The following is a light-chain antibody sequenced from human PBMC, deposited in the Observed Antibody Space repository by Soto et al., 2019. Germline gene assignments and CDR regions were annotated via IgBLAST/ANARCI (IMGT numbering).Light chain of an antibody. CDR3: QQVESYPST. CDR2: TAS. Sequence: DIQLTQSPSFLSASAGDRVTITCRASQDIGNFLTWYQQKPGKAPKLMIYTASTLHSGVPSRFSGSGSGTEFTLTISSLQPEDFATYYCQQVESYPSTFGGGTKVEMK. V-gene: IGKV1-9*01. J-gene: IGKJ4*01. CDR1: QDIGNF.